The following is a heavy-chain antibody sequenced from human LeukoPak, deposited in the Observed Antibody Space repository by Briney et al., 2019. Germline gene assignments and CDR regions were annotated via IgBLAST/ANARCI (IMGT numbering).Heavy chain of an antibody. D-gene: IGHD3-3*01. J-gene: IGHJ4*02. CDR1: GFIFGKYW. CDR3: ARDCTYYDFWSGFGFDY. Sequence: GGSLRLSCAASGFIFGKYWMSWVRQAPGKGLEWVANIKQDGSEKYYVDSVKGRFTISRDNAKNSLYLQMNSLRAEDTAVYYCARDCTYYDFWSGFGFDYWGQGTLVTVSS. V-gene: IGHV3-7*03. CDR2: IKQDGSEK.